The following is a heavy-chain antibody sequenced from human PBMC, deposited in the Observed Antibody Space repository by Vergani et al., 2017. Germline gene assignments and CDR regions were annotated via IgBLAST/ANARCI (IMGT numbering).Heavy chain of an antibody. D-gene: IGHD1-26*01. V-gene: IGHV3-23*04. CDR2: ISGSGGST. Sequence: EVQLVESGGGLVKPGGSLRLSCAASGFTFSNAWMNWVRQAPGKGLEWVSAISGSGGSTYYADSVKGRFTISRDNSKNTLYLQMNSLRAEDTAVYYCAKDWEWELPEYFQHWGQGTLVTVSS. CDR1: GFTFSNAW. CDR3: AKDWEWELPEYFQH. J-gene: IGHJ1*01.